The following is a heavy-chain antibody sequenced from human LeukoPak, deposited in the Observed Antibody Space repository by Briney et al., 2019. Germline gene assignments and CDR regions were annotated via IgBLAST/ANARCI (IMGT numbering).Heavy chain of an antibody. J-gene: IGHJ4*02. CDR3: ARHAEGSTYPLDY. CDR2: IKQDGSEK. D-gene: IGHD2-2*01. CDR1: GFIFSSYW. V-gene: IGHV3-7*03. Sequence: GSLRLSCAASGFIFSSYWMSWVRQAPGKGLEWVANIKQDGSEKYYVDSVKGRFTISRDNAKSSLYLQMNSLRAEDTAVYYCARHAEGSTYPLDYWGQGSLVTVSS.